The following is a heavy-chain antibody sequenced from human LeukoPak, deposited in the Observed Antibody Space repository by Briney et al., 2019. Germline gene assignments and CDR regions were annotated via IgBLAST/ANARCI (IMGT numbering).Heavy chain of an antibody. CDR1: GYTLTELS. Sequence: ASVKVSCKVSGYTLTELSMHWVRQAPGKGLEWMGGFDPEDGETIYAQKFQGRVTMTEDTSTDTAYMELSSLRSEDTAVYYCATVDRIVGAQTFDYWGQGTLVIVSS. V-gene: IGHV1-24*01. CDR2: FDPEDGET. CDR3: ATVDRIVGAQTFDY. D-gene: IGHD1-26*01. J-gene: IGHJ4*02.